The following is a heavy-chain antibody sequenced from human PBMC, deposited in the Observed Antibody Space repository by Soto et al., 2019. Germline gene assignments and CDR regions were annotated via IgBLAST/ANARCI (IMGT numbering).Heavy chain of an antibody. CDR3: AKGQGLSWRGYYAARILDN. D-gene: IGHD3-3*01. Sequence: EVQLLESEGGLVQPGGSLRLSCAASGFTFSSYAMSWVRQAPGKGLEWVSAISGSGGSTYYADSVKGRFTISRDNSKNTLYLQMNSLRAEDTAGYYCAKGQGLSWRGYYAARILDNWGQGTQVTVSS. CDR1: GFTFSSYA. V-gene: IGHV3-23*01. J-gene: IGHJ4*02. CDR2: ISGSGGST.